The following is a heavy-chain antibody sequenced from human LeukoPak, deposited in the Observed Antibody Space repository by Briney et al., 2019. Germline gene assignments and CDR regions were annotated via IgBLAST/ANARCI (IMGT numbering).Heavy chain of an antibody. J-gene: IGHJ4*02. CDR1: GYTFTGYY. CDR3: ARARVSLAAVEAVDY. CDR2: INPNSGGT. V-gene: IGHV1-2*02. D-gene: IGHD6-25*01. Sequence: ASVKVSCKASGYTFTGYYIHWERQAPGQGLEWMGWINPNSGGTNYAQRFQGRVTMTRDTSIITAYLELNRLKSDDTAVYYCARARVSLAAVEAVDYWGQGTLVTVSS.